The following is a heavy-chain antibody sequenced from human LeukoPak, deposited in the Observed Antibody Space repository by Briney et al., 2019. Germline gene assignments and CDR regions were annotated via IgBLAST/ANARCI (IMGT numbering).Heavy chain of an antibody. CDR1: GFTFSSYA. CDR3: AKETRGYSYGYYDY. J-gene: IGHJ4*02. Sequence: GGPLRLSCAASGFTFSSYAMSWVRQAPGKGLEWVSAISGSGGSTYYADSVKGRFTISRDNSKNTLYLQMNSLRAEDTAVYYCAKETRGYSYGYYDYWGQGTLVTVSS. V-gene: IGHV3-23*01. D-gene: IGHD5-18*01. CDR2: ISGSGGST.